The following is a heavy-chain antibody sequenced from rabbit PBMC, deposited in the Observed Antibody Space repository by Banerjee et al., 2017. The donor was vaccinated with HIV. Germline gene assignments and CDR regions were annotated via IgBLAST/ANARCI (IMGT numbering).Heavy chain of an antibody. D-gene: IGHD1-1*01. CDR1: GFSFSSGYD. V-gene: IGHV1S45*01. J-gene: IGHJ4*01. CDR2: IYTYNSGT. Sequence: QEQLEESGGDLVKPEGSLTLTCKASGFSFSSGYDMCWVRQAPGKGLEWIGCIYTYNSGTYYASWAKGRFTISKTSSTTVTLQMTSLTAADTATYFCARDDPGISGYSFNLWGPGTLVTVS. CDR3: ARDDPGISGYSFNL.